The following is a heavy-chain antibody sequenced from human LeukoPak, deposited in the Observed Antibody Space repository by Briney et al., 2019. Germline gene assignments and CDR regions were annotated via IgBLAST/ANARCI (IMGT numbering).Heavy chain of an antibody. V-gene: IGHV3-21*01. CDR1: GFTFSTYT. J-gene: IGHJ6*02. D-gene: IGHD3-10*01. Sequence: GGSLRLSCAASGFTFSTYTMNWVRRAPGKGLEWVSSISSGSSYIYYADSVMGRFTISRDNAKNSLYLQMNSLRAEDTAVYYCARALQFGYHSGMDVWGQGTTVTVSS. CDR2: ISSGSSYI. CDR3: ARALQFGYHSGMDV.